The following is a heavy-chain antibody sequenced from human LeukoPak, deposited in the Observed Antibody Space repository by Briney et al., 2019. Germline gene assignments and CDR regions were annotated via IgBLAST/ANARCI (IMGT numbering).Heavy chain of an antibody. D-gene: IGHD6-25*01. CDR3: AKIIRLPYFDY. V-gene: IGHV3-30*18. CDR1: GFTFSSYG. CDR2: ISYDGSNK. Sequence: GGSLRLSCAASGFTFSSYGMHWVRQAPGKGLEWVAVISYDGSNKYYADSVKGRFTISRDNSKNTLYLQMNSLRAEDTAVYYCAKIIRLPYFDYWGQGTLVTVSS. J-gene: IGHJ4*02.